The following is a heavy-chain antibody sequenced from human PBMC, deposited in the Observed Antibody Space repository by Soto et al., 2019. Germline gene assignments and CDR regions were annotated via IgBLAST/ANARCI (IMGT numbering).Heavy chain of an antibody. D-gene: IGHD4-17*01. CDR3: ARTDRYYYRRDYGLDI. CDR1: GYTFTGYY. CDR2: INPNSGGT. V-gene: IGHV1-2*04. J-gene: IGHJ3*02. Sequence: ASVKVSCKASGYTFTGYYMHWVRQAPGQGLEWMGWINPNSGGTNYAQKFQGWVTMTRDTSLSTAYMELSRLRSEDTAVYYCARTDRYYYRRDYGLDIWGQGTMVTVSS.